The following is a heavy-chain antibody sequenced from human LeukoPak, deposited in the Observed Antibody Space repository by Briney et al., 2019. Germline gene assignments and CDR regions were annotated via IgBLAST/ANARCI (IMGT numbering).Heavy chain of an antibody. D-gene: IGHD6-13*01. CDR3: ARSSRTSWYSDY. V-gene: IGHV3-21*01. CDR1: GFTFSNYS. CDR2: VSSSSYI. Sequence: GGFLRLSCAASGFTFSNYSMNWVRQAPGKGLEWVSSVSSSSYIYYADSVKGRFAISRDNARNSLYLQMNSLRVEDTAVYYCARSSRTSWYSDYWGQGTLVTVSS. J-gene: IGHJ4*02.